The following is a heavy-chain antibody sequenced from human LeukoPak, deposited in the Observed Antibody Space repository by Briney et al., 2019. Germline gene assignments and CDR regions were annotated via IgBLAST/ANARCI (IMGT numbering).Heavy chain of an antibody. CDR3: ASLGGYYDILTGSLTYYFDY. CDR2: IIPIFGTA. Sequence: ASVKVSCKASGYTFTSYGISWVRQAPGQGLEWMGGIIPIFGTANYAQKSQGRVTITADESTSTAYMELSSLRSEDTAVYYCASLGGYYDILTGSLTYYFDYWGQGTLVTVSS. V-gene: IGHV1-69*13. D-gene: IGHD3-9*01. J-gene: IGHJ4*02. CDR1: GYTFTSYG.